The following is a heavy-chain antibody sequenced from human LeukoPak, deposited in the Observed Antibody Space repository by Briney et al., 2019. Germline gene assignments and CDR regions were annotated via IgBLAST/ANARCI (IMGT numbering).Heavy chain of an antibody. CDR1: GGSISSRSYY. D-gene: IGHD3-10*02. CDR2: IYYKGNT. CDR3: AKCSGSYDVNWFDP. J-gene: IGHJ5*02. Sequence: SETLSLTCTVSGGSISSRSYYWGWIRQPPGKGLEWIGSIYYKGNTYLNPSLKSRVTIPEDTSKNQFSLKLNSVTAADTAVYYCAKCSGSYDVNWFDPWGQGTLVTVSS. V-gene: IGHV4-39*07.